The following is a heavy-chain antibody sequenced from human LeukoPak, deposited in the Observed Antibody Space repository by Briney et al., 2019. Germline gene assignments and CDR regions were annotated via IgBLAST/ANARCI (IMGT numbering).Heavy chain of an antibody. CDR1: GFTFSRYW. D-gene: IGHD3-10*01. CDR2: IKEDGSEK. CDR3: ARTSTGRGFLIDY. V-gene: IGHV3-7*01. Sequence: GGSLRLSCAASGFTFSRYWMTWVRQAPGKGLEWVANIKEDGSEKKYVDSVKGRFTISRDNAKNSLYLQMNSLRVEDTAVYYCARTSTGRGFLIDYWGQGTLVTVSS. J-gene: IGHJ4*02.